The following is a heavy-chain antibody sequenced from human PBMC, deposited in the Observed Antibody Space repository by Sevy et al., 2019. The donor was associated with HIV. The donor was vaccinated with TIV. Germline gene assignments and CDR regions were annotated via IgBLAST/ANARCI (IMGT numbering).Heavy chain of an antibody. V-gene: IGHV3-23*01. J-gene: IGHJ5*02. CDR1: GFTFSIYA. D-gene: IGHD3-10*01. Sequence: GGSLRLSCAASGFTFSIYALSWVRQAPGKGLEWVSAISGGGDRTYYADSVKGRFTISRDNSKNTVCLQMDSLRAEDTAIYYCAKDPSYYYGSGRDWFDPWGQGTLVTVSS. CDR2: ISGGGDRT. CDR3: AKDPSYYYGSGRDWFDP.